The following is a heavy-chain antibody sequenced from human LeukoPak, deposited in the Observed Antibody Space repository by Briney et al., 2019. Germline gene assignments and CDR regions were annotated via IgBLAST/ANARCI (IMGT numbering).Heavy chain of an antibody. CDR1: GFAFSNFA. CDR3: AKDLRDTVLLDNIMT. V-gene: IGHV3-23*01. J-gene: IGHJ5*02. CDR2: ISGST. D-gene: IGHD2-8*02. Sequence: GGSLRLSCAASGFAFSNFAMSWVRQAPGKGLEWVSRISGSTYYADSVKGRFTISRDNSKNTLYLHMNSLRAEDTAIYYCAKDLRDTVLLDNIMTWGQGTLVTVSS.